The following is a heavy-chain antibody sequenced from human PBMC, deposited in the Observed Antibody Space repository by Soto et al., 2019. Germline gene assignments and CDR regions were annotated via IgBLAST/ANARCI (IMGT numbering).Heavy chain of an antibody. J-gene: IGHJ4*02. D-gene: IGHD3-22*01. Sequence: ETLSLTCAVSGGSISSGGYSWGWIRQPPGKGLEWIGNIYYSGSTYYNPPLKSRVTISVDTSKNQFSLKLSSVTAADTAVYYCMLGSGWKDFDYWGQGTLVTVSS. CDR3: MLGSGWKDFDY. CDR2: IYYSGST. V-gene: IGHV4-39*01. CDR1: GGSISSGGYS.